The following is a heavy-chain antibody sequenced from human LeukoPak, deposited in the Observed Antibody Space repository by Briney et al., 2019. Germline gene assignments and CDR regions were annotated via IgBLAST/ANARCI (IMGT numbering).Heavy chain of an antibody. CDR3: AGTSSGYYSTDY. D-gene: IGHD5-12*01. J-gene: IGHJ4*02. Sequence: TSETLSLTCTVSGDSIRSYYWNWIQRPPGEGLEWIGSIHRSGSTYYNPSLKSRVTLSGDTSKRQFSLRLTSVTAADTAVYYCAGTSSGYYSTDYWGQGTLVTVSS. CDR2: IHRSGST. V-gene: IGHV4-38-2*02. CDR1: GDSIRSYY.